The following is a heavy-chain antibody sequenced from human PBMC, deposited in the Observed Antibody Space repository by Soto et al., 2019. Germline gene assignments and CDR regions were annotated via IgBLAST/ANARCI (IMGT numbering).Heavy chain of an antibody. V-gene: IGHV3-66*04. CDR1: GFTVSNNY. CDR3: ARRVRPTGVDY. CDR2: IYSGGST. J-gene: IGHJ4*02. D-gene: IGHD3-10*01. Sequence: EVQLVESGGGLVQPGGSLRLSCSVSGFTVSNNYMSWVRQAPGKGLEWVSHIYSGGSTEHAVPVKGRFTISRDNSKNTVYLQMNSLRAEDTGVYYCARRVRPTGVDYWGQGTLVTVSS.